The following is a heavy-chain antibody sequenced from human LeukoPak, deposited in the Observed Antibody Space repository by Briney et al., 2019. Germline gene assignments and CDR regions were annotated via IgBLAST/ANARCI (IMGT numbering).Heavy chain of an antibody. D-gene: IGHD3-22*01. CDR2: ISWNSGSI. Sequence: GRSLRLSCAASGFTFDDYAMHWVRQAPGKGLEWVSGISWNSGSIGYADSVKGRFTISRDNAKNSLYLQMNSLRAEDTALYYCAKDLVYDSSGSMDYWGQGTLVTASS. J-gene: IGHJ4*02. CDR1: GFTFDDYA. CDR3: AKDLVYDSSGSMDY. V-gene: IGHV3-9*01.